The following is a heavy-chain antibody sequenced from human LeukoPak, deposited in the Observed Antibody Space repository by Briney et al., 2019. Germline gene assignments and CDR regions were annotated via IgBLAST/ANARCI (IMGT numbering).Heavy chain of an antibody. Sequence: SETLSLTCAVYGGSFSGYYWSWIRQPPGKGLEWIGEINHSGSTNYNPSLKSRVSISVDTSKNQFSLKLSSVTAADTAVYYCAREWRSGSYFSSSWFDPWGQGTLVTVSS. CDR2: INHSGST. CDR1: GGSFSGYY. D-gene: IGHD3-10*01. J-gene: IGHJ5*02. V-gene: IGHV4-34*01. CDR3: AREWRSGSYFSSSWFDP.